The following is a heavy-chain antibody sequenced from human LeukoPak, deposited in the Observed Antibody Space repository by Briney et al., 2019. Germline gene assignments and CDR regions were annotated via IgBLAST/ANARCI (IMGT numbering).Heavy chain of an antibody. CDR1: GYTFTSDG. CDR2: ISTNNGAT. CDR3: VRDVRLGNFDY. V-gene: IGHV1-18*01. D-gene: IGHD3-10*02. J-gene: IGHJ4*02. Sequence: ASVTVSCTASGYTFTSDGISWVRQAPGQGLEWMGWISTNNGATNYAPNLQGRITVTTDKSTTTVYMELRSLRSDDTALYYCVRDVRLGNFDYWGQGTVVTVSS.